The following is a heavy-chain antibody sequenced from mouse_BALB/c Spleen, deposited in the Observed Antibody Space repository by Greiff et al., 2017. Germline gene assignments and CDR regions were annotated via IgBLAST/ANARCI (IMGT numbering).Heavy chain of an antibody. D-gene: IGHD2-14*01. CDR2: IWSGGST. J-gene: IGHJ2*01. Sequence: VMLVESGPGLVQPSQSLSITCTVSGFSLTSYGVHWVRQSPGKGLEWLGVIWSGGSTDYNAAFISRLSISKDNSKSQVFFKMNSLQANDTAIYYCARSHRGYYFDYWGQGTTLTVSS. V-gene: IGHV2-2*02. CDR3: ARSHRGYYFDY. CDR1: GFSLTSYG.